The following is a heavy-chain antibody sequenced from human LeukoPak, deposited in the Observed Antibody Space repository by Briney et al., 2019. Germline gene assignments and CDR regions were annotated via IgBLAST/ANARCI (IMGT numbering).Heavy chain of an antibody. D-gene: IGHD6-13*01. CDR2: IYYSGST. CDR3: SSWDRRNWFDP. Sequence: SETLSLTCTVSGGSISSSSYYWGWIRQPPGKGLEWIGSIYYSGSTYYNPSLKSRVTISVDTSKNQFSLKLSSVTAADTAVYYCSSWDRRNWFDPWGQGTLVTVSS. J-gene: IGHJ5*02. CDR1: GGSISSSSYY. V-gene: IGHV4-39*07.